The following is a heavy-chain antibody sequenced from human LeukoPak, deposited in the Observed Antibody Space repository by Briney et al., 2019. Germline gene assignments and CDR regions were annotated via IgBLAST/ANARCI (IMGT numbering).Heavy chain of an antibody. CDR1: GFTVSSNY. V-gene: IGHV3-66*01. CDR2: IYSGGST. D-gene: IGHD3-22*01. Sequence: GGSLRLSCAASGFTVSSNYTSWVRQAPGKGLEWVSVIYSGGSTYYADSVKGRFTISRDNSKNTLYLQMNSLRAEDTAVYYCAREPPYYYDSSGSERWYYFDYWGQGTLVTVSS. CDR3: AREPPYYYDSSGSERWYYFDY. J-gene: IGHJ4*02.